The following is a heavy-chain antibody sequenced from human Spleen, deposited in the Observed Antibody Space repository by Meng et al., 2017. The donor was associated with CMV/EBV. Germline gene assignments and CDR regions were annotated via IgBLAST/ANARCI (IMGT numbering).Heavy chain of an antibody. J-gene: IGHJ5*02. V-gene: IGHV4-31*03. Sequence: LSLTCTVSGGSITRGGYYWTWIRQHPGKGLEWIGYAYPSGSTFSNYNPSLKSRVAISVDTSKNQFSLKLSSVTAADTAVYYCVREPGPWGQGTLVTVSS. CDR1: GGSITRGGYY. CDR2: AYPSGST. CDR3: VREPGP.